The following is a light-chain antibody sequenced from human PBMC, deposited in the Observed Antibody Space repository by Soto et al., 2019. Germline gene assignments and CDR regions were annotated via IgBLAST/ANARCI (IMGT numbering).Light chain of an antibody. CDR1: QSVSNNY. CDR2: GAS. J-gene: IGKJ1*01. CDR3: QQYGSSGT. V-gene: IGKV3-20*01. Sequence: EIELRRSPVTRSRPPAQRPTLSWSASQSVSNNYLAWYQQKPGQAPRLLIYGASNRATGIPDRFSGSGSGTDFTLTISRLEPEDFAVYYCQQYGSSGTFGQGTKVDIK.